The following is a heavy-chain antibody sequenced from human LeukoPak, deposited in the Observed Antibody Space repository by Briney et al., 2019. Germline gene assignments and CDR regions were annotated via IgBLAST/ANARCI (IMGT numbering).Heavy chain of an antibody. CDR3: AKHGYYYYYNMDV. V-gene: IGHV3-23*01. Sequence: GSLRLSCAACGFNFSSYAMSWVRQAPGKGLEWVSGISGGGGSTYYADSVKGRFTISRDNSKNTLYLQMNSLRAEVTAVYFCAKHGYYYYYNMDVWGKGTTVTVSS. CDR1: GFNFSSYA. CDR2: ISGGGGST. J-gene: IGHJ6*04.